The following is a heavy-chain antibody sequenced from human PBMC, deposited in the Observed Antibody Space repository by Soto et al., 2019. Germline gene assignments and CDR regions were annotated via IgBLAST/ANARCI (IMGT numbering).Heavy chain of an antibody. V-gene: IGHV4-39*01. CDR2: IYYSGST. D-gene: IGHD6-13*01. CDR3: ARIPSQQLVSIYYYGMDV. Sequence: SETLSLTCTVSGGSISSSSYYWGWIRQPPGKGLEWIGSIYYSGSTYYNPSLKSRVTISVDTSKIQFSLKLSSVTAADTAVYYCARIPSQQLVSIYYYGMDVWGQGTTVTVSS. J-gene: IGHJ6*02. CDR1: GGSISSSSYY.